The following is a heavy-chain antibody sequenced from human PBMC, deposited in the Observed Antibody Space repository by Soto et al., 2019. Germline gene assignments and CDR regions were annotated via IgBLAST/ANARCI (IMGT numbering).Heavy chain of an antibody. V-gene: IGHV4-59*12. CDR1: GSISTYY. CDR2: IYYMGRT. Sequence: SETLSLTCTVGSISTYYWNWIRQPPGKGLEWIGYIYYMGRTNYNSSLKSRVTISVDRSKNQFSLKLSSVTAADTAVYYCARVPSPWGQGTLVTVSS. J-gene: IGHJ5*02. CDR3: ARVPSP.